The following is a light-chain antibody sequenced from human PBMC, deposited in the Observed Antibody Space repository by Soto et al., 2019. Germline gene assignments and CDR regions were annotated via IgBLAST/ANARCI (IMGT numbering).Light chain of an antibody. J-gene: IGKJ4*01. CDR3: QEYHHWPVT. Sequence: EIVMTQSPATLSVYPGERVNLSCWASQRIYTNLAWYQNTPGQAPRLLISGASTGDTSLPSRFSGSGSGTDFTITIDSLQSEDVAVYYCQEYHHWPVTFGGGTKGEIK. V-gene: IGKV3-15*01. CDR2: GAS. CDR1: QRIYTN.